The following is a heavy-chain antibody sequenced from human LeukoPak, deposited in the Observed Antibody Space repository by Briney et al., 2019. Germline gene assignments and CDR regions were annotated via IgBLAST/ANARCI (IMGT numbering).Heavy chain of an antibody. Sequence: GGSLRLSRADSGITFSRYCMTWVRQAPGKGLEWVANIKQDGSEKYYVDSVKGRFTISRDNAKNSLYLHMNSVRAEDTAVYYCARVAAAAFYDAFDIWGQGTMVTVSS. CDR2: IKQDGSEK. CDR1: GITFSRYC. V-gene: IGHV3-7*01. CDR3: ARVAAAAFYDAFDI. J-gene: IGHJ3*02. D-gene: IGHD6-13*01.